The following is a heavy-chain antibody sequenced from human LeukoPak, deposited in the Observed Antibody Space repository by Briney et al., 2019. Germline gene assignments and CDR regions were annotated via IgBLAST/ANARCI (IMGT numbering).Heavy chain of an antibody. CDR1: GYSISSGYY. D-gene: IGHD6-13*01. CDR3: ARDGSSSWYVGWFDP. V-gene: IGHV4-38-2*02. J-gene: IGHJ5*02. CDR2: IYHSGST. Sequence: SETLSLTCTVSGYSISSGYYWGWIRQPPGKRLEWIGSIYHSGSTYYNPSLKSRVTISVDTSKNQFSLKLSSVTAADTAVYYCARDGSSSWYVGWFDPWGQGTLVTVSS.